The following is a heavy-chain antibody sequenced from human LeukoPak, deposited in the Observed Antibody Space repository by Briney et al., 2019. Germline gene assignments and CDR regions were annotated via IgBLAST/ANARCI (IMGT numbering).Heavy chain of an antibody. V-gene: IGHV3-23*01. D-gene: IGHD1-1*01. Sequence: GGSLRLSCAASGFTFSTFAMIWVRQPPGKGLEWVSSIFPSGGEIHYADSVRGRFTISRDNSKSTLSLQMNSLRAEDTAVYYCARDHRYGGLFDYWGQGTLVTVSS. CDR2: IFPSGGEI. J-gene: IGHJ4*02. CDR1: GFTFSTFA. CDR3: ARDHRYGGLFDY.